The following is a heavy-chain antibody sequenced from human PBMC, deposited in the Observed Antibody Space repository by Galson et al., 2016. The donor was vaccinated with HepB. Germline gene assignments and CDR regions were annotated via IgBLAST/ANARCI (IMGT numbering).Heavy chain of an antibody. D-gene: IGHD2-2*01. CDR3: AREPVTPYWYFDF. CDR1: GFTFKDYS. CDR2: LSGEGRTH. Sequence: SLRLSCAVSGFTFKDYSMHWVRQAPGKGLEWVAVLSGEGRTHYYADCVKGRFTISRDNSKNTLYLEINSLRPEDMVVYYCAREPVTPYWYFDFWGRGTPISVSS. J-gene: IGHJ2*01. V-gene: IGHV3-30-3*01.